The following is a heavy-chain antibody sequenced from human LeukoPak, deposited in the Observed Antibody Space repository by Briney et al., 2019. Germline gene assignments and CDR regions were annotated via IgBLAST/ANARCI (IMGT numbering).Heavy chain of an antibody. CDR1: GFTVSNNY. CDR2: IYSGGDT. Sequence: GGSLRLSCAASGFTVSNNYMSWVRQAPGKALEWISVIYSGGDTYYADSVKARFTISKDNSKNTLYLQLHSLRVEDTAVYYCARDRSHGYADDWGEGTLIIVSS. J-gene: IGHJ4*02. D-gene: IGHD5-12*01. CDR3: ARDRSHGYADD. V-gene: IGHV3-66*01.